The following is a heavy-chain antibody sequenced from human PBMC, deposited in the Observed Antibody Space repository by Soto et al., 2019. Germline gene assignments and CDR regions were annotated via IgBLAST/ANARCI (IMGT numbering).Heavy chain of an antibody. J-gene: IGHJ6*02. V-gene: IGHV1-69*12. CDR3: ARGGAYGDYENYYGMDV. CDR1: GGTFSSYA. CDR2: IIPIFGTA. Sequence: QVQLVQSGAEVKKPGSSVKVSCKASGGTFSSYAISWVRQAPGQGLEWMGGIIPIFGTANYAQKFQGRVTITADESTSTAYMELSSLRSEDTAVYYCARGGAYGDYENYYGMDVWGQGTTVTVSS. D-gene: IGHD4-17*01.